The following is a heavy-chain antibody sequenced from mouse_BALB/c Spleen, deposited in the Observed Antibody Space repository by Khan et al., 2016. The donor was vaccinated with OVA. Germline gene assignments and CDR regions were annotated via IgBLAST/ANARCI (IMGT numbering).Heavy chain of an antibody. D-gene: IGHD3-3*01. CDR1: GYTFTNYW. Sequence: QVQLQQPGAELVRPGASMKLSCKASGYTFTNYWINWVKQRPGQGLEWIGNIYPSDSYTNYNQKFKDKATLTVDKSSSTAYIHLSSPTSEDSAVYYCTNGDPSWFAYWGQGTLVTVSA. CDR2: IYPSDSYT. J-gene: IGHJ3*01. CDR3: TNGDPSWFAY. V-gene: IGHV1-69*02.